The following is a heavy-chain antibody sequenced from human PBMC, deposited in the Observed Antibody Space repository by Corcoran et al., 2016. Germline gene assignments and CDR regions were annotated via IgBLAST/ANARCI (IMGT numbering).Heavy chain of an antibody. Sequence: QVQLVQSGAEVKKPGASVKVSCKASGYTFTSYYMHWVRQAPGQGLEWMGIINPSGGSTSYAQKFQGNVTMTRDTSTSTGYMEMSSLRSEDTAVYDCARDVEPAASSWYFDLWGRGTLVTGAS. CDR2: INPSGGST. CDR1: GYTFTSYY. J-gene: IGHJ2*01. CDR3: ARDVEPAASSWYFDL. D-gene: IGHD6-25*01. V-gene: IGHV1-46*01.